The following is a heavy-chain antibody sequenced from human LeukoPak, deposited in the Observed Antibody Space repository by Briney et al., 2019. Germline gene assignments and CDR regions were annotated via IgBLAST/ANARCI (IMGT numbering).Heavy chain of an antibody. J-gene: IGHJ4*02. D-gene: IGHD6-13*01. CDR1: GDSISSYY. CDR3: ATSAAGPYYFDS. CDR2: IYYSGRS. V-gene: IGHV4-59*01. Sequence: SETLSLTCTVSGDSISSYYCSWIRQPQGKGLEWIGYIYYSGRSTYNPSLQSRVTISLDTSKNQFSLKLSSVTAADTAVYYCATSAAGPYYFDSWGQGSLVTVSS.